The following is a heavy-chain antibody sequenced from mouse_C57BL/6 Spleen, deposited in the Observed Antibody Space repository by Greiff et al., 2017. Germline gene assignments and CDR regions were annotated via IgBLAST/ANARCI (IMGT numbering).Heavy chain of an antibody. J-gene: IGHJ3*01. CDR3: ARKGDYYGSPWFAY. V-gene: IGHV1-55*01. CDR2: IYPGSGST. Sequence: VQLQQPGAELVKPGASVQMSCKASGYTFTSYWITWVKQRPGQGLEWIGDIYPGSGSTNYNEKFKSKATLTVDTSSSTAYMQLSSLTSEDSAVYYCARKGDYYGSPWFAYWGQGTLVTVSA. D-gene: IGHD1-1*01. CDR1: GYTFTSYW.